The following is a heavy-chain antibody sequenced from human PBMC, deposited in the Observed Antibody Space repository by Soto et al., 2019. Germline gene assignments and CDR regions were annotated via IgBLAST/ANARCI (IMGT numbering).Heavy chain of an antibody. CDR2: LQTDGSHP. D-gene: IGHD2-21*02. V-gene: IGHV3-74*01. J-gene: IGHJ4*02. Sequence: EVQLVASGGGLVQPGGYLRLSCVASGFTFDYYWMHWVRQAPGEGLMWVSRLQTDGSHPDYADSVKGRFTISRDKAKNTMSLQMTTLRAEDTAVYYCGRGGDPDYWGQGTLVTVSS. CDR1: GFTFDYYW. CDR3: GRGGDPDY.